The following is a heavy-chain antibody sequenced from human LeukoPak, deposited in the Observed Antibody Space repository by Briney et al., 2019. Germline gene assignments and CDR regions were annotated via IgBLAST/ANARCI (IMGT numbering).Heavy chain of an antibody. V-gene: IGHV1-18*01. CDR1: GYTFTSYG. D-gene: IGHD3-16*02. CDR3: ARTIMITFGGVIASGTFDY. Sequence: ASVKVSCKASGYTFTSYGISWVRQAPGQGLEWMGWISAYNGNTNYAQKLQGRVTMTTDTSTSTAYMELRSLRSDATAVYYCARTIMITFGGVIASGTFDYWGQGTLVTVSS. CDR2: ISAYNGNT. J-gene: IGHJ4*02.